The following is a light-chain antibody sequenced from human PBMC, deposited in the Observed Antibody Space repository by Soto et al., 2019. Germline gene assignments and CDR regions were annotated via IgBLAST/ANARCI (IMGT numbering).Light chain of an antibody. CDR3: QQRSNWPSIT. CDR2: DAS. J-gene: IGKJ5*01. V-gene: IGKV3-11*01. Sequence: VLTQCQTTLSLSPGERATLSCRASQSVSSYLAWYQQKPGQSPRLLIYDASTRAPGIPARFSGSGTGTDFTLTISSLEPEDSAVYHCQQRSNWPSITFGQGTLLAVK. CDR1: QSVSSY.